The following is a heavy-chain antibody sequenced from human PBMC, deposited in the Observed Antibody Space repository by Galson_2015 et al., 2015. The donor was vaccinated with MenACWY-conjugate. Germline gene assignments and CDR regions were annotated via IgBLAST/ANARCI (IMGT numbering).Heavy chain of an antibody. V-gene: IGHV4-59*08. J-gene: IGHJ4*02. CDR1: GGSISSYY. CDR2: IYYSGST. D-gene: IGHD3-22*01. CDR3: ARWSYDSSGYYLHY. Sequence: ETLSLTCTVSGGSISSYYWSWIRQPPGKGLEWIGYIYYSGSTSYNPSLKSRVTISVDTSKNQFSLKLSSVTAADTAVYYCARWSYDSSGYYLHYWGQGTLVTVSS.